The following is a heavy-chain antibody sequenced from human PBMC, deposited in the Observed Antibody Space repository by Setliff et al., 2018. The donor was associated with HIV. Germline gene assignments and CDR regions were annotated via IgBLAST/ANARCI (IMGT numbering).Heavy chain of an antibody. V-gene: IGHV3-74*01. D-gene: IGHD2-2*01. CDR3: AREGVYCSGSSCYLAAFDV. CDR2: INGDGSNT. Sequence: GSLRLSCAASGFTFSNYWMHWVRQAPGKGLMWVARINGDGSNTHFADSVKGRFTISRDNAKNTLHLQMNSLRAEDTTVYYCAREGVYCSGSSCYLAAFDVWGQGTTVTVSS. CDR1: GFTFSNYW. J-gene: IGHJ3*01.